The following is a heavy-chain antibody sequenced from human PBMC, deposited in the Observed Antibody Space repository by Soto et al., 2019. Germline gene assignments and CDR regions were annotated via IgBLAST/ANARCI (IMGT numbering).Heavy chain of an antibody. D-gene: IGHD3-10*01. J-gene: IGHJ4*02. CDR1: GFSITTSSYY. Sequence: QLQLQESGPGLVKPSETLSLTCYVSGFSITTSSYYWGWIRQPLGKGLEFIGGVYYRGRAYYNPSRKSPVTISIDTSENQFSLKLRSVTAADTSVYYCARRRSVGEFGYWGQGTLVTASS. V-gene: IGHV4-39*01. CDR2: VYYRGRA. CDR3: ARRRSVGEFGY.